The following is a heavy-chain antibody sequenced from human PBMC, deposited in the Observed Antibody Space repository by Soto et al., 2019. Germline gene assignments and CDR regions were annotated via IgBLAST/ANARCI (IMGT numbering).Heavy chain of an antibody. J-gene: IGHJ6*02. CDR3: ARNMDYYYGRGSGNGHGV. CDR2: INPKFGDT. Sequence: QVRLVQSGAEVKEPGDSVRVSCEASGYTFTAYHIHWVRQAPGQGLEWMGWINPKFGDTGYAQDFQGRVSMTRDMSISTVYVELSRLTSDDTAIYYCARNMDYYYGRGSGNGHGVWGQGTTVTVFS. D-gene: IGHD3-10*02. CDR1: GYTFTAYH. V-gene: IGHV1-2*02.